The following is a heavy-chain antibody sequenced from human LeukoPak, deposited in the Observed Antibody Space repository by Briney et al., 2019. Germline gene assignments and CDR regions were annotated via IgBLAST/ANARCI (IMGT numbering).Heavy chain of an antibody. J-gene: IGHJ4*02. CDR2: IIPIFGTA. V-gene: IGHV1-69*13. Sequence: VASVKVSCKASGGTFSSYAISWVRQAPGQGLEWMGGIIPIFGTANYAQKFQGRVTITADESTSTAYMELSSLRSEDTAVYYCARVDYYDSSGYYSKFDYWGQGTLVTVSS. CDR1: GGTFSSYA. CDR3: ARVDYYDSSGYYSKFDY. D-gene: IGHD3-22*01.